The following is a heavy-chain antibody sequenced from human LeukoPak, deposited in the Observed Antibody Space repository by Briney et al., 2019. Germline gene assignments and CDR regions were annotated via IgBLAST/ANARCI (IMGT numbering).Heavy chain of an antibody. Sequence: SETLSLTCTVSGGSISSGTYYWSWIRQPAGKGLEWIGRIYTSGSTYYNPSLKSRVTISVDTSKNQFSLKLSSVTAADTAVYYCARRAQNYYGSGRSLDYWGQGTLVTVSS. D-gene: IGHD3-10*01. CDR2: IYTSGST. CDR1: GGSISSGTYY. V-gene: IGHV4-61*02. J-gene: IGHJ4*02. CDR3: ARRAQNYYGSGRSLDY.